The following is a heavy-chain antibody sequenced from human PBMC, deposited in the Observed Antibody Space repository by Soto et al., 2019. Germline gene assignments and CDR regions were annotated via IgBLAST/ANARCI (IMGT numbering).Heavy chain of an antibody. J-gene: IGHJ6*02. D-gene: IGHD2-2*01. CDR2: TYYRSKWYN. Sequence: SQTLSLTCAISGDSVSSNSAAWNWIRQSPSRGLEWLGRTYYRSKWYNDYAVSVKSRITINPDTSKNQFSLQLNSVTPEDTAVYYCARGNCSSTSCYRVYYYYGMDVWGQGTTVTVSS. V-gene: IGHV6-1*01. CDR3: ARGNCSSTSCYRVYYYYGMDV. CDR1: GDSVSSNSAA.